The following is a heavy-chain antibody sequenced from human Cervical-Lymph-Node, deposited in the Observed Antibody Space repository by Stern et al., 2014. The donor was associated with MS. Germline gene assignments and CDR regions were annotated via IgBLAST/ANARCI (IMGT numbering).Heavy chain of an antibody. J-gene: IGHJ4*02. CDR1: GFSFSSYG. Sequence: VQLVESGGIVVQPGRSLRLSCVASGFSFSSYGMHWVRQAPGKGLEWVGVISYDGSNACYAESVKGRFTISRDNSKNTLYLQLNSLRAEDTAVYFCAKDRGMIVVVTYSLDSWGQGTLVTVSS. CDR2: ISYDGSNA. D-gene: IGHD3-22*01. V-gene: IGHV3-30*18. CDR3: AKDRGMIVVVTYSLDS.